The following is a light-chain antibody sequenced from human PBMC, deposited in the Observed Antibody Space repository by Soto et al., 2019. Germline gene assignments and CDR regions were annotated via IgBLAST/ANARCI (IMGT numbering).Light chain of an antibody. Sequence: EIVLTQSPGTLSLSPGERATLSCRASQSVTSRYLAWYQQKPGQAPRLLIYGATTRATDIPARFSGSGSGTKFTLTISSLQSEDCAVYYCQQNNNWLARTFGGGTKVDIK. J-gene: IGKJ4*01. CDR3: QQNNNWLART. CDR1: QSVTSRY. CDR2: GAT. V-gene: IGKV3-15*01.